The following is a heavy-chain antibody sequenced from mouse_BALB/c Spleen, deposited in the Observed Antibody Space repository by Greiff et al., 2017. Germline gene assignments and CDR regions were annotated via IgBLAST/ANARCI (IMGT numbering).Heavy chain of an antibody. D-gene: IGHD2-1*01. V-gene: IGHV5-4*02. Sequence: EVQGVESGGGLVKPGGSLKLSCAASGFTFSDYYMYWVRQTPEKRLEWVATISDGGSYTYYPDSVKGRFTISRDNAKNNLYLQMSSLKSEDTAMYYCARDSYGNYGFAYWGQGTLVTVSA. CDR2: ISDGGSYT. J-gene: IGHJ3*01. CDR1: GFTFSDYY. CDR3: ARDSYGNYGFAY.